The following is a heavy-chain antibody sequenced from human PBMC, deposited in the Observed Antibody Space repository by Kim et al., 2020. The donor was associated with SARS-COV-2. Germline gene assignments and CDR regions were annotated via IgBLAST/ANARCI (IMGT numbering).Heavy chain of an antibody. D-gene: IGHD2-15*01. CDR3: ARSIYCSGGSCYEADY. V-gene: IGHV3-21*01. Sequence: AKGRFTISRVNAKNSLYLEMNSLRAEDTAVYYCARSIYCSGGSCYEADYWGRGTLVTVSS. J-gene: IGHJ4*02.